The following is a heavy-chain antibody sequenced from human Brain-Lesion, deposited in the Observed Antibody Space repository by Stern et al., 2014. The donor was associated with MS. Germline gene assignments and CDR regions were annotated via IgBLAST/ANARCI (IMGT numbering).Heavy chain of an antibody. Sequence: QMQLMQSGAEVKKPGASVRVSCEASGNSFTHFYIHWVRQAPGQGLEWMGWINPNSGGTKFAQKFQGWVTITRDTSMTTAYMEVTSLTSDDTAVYYCARGGRYYADYWGQGTLVTVSS. CDR3: ARGGRYYADY. V-gene: IGHV1-2*04. D-gene: IGHD2-2*01. J-gene: IGHJ4*02. CDR2: INPNSGGT. CDR1: GNSFTHFY.